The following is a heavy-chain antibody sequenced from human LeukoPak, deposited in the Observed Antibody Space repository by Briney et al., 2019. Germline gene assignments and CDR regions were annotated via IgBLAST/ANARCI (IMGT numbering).Heavy chain of an antibody. V-gene: IGHV3-33*01. J-gene: IGHJ6*02. Sequence: GGSLRLSCVASGFIFSSFDMHWVRQAPGKGLEWVAVTWSDGSNQYYADSVKGRFTISRDNSKSTLDLQMNSLRAEDTAVYYCAREKRDVVVVTANLYYYYGMDVWGQGTTVTVSS. D-gene: IGHD2-15*01. CDR1: GFIFSSFD. CDR3: AREKRDVVVVTANLYYYYGMDV. CDR2: TWSDGSNQ.